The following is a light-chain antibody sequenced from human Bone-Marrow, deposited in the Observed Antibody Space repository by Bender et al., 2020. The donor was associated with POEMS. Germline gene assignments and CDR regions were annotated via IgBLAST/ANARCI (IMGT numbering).Light chain of an antibody. CDR2: DVS. V-gene: IGLV2-11*01. CDR1: SSDVGGYNY. Sequence: QSALTQPRSVSGSPGQSVTISCTGTSSDVGGYNYVSWYQQHPGKVPRLMIYDVSQRPSWVPDRFSGSKSGNTASLTISGLQADDEANYYCCSYAHTTFDVLFGGGTQLTVL. CDR3: CSYAHTTFDVL. J-gene: IGLJ2*01.